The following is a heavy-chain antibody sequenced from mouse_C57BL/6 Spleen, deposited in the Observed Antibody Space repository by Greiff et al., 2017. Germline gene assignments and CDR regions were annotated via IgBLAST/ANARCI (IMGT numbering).Heavy chain of an antibody. Sequence: VQRVESGAELVKPGASVKLSCKASGYTFTEYSIHWVKQRPGQGLEWIGWFYPGSGSIKYNEKFKDKATLTADKSSSTVYMELSRLTSEDSAVYYCARHEVHYFYAMDYWGQGTSVTVSS. CDR2: FYPGSGSI. CDR3: ARHEVHYFYAMDY. J-gene: IGHJ4*01. V-gene: IGHV1-62-2*01. CDR1: GYTFTEYS. D-gene: IGHD1-1*01.